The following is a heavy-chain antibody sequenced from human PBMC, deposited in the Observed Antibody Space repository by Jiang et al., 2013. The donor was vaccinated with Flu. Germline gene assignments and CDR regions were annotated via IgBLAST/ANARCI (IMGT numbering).Heavy chain of an antibody. D-gene: IGHD3-3*01. J-gene: IGHJ4*02. CDR1: GFTFGINY. CDR3: AKEEWFKIDY. Sequence: QLVESGGGLVQPGGSLRLSCAASGFTFGINYMSWVRQAPGRGLEWVAKIKPDGSEKYYVDSVKGRFTVSRDNAKNSLYLEMNSLRAEDTAVYYCAKEEWFKIDYWGQGTLVTVSS. CDR2: IKPDGSEK. V-gene: IGHV3-7*04.